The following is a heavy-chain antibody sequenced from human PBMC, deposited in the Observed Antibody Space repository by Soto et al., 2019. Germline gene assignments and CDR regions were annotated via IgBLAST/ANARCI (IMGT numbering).Heavy chain of an antibody. CDR1: GGTFSSYA. J-gene: IGHJ4*02. CDR3: ATASRSGGSCYDY. V-gene: IGHV1-69*06. D-gene: IGHD2-15*01. Sequence: VASVKVSCKASGGTFSSYAISWVRQAPGQGLEWMGGIIPIFGTANYAQKFQGRVTITADKSTSTAYMELSSLRSEDTAVYYCATASRSGGSCYDYWGQGTLVTVSS. CDR2: IIPIFGTA.